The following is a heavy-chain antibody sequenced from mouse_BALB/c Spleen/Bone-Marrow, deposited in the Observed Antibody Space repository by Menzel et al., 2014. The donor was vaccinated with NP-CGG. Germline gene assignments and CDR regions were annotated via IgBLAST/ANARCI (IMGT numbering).Heavy chain of an antibody. CDR3: ARRWLPYAMDY. V-gene: IGHV1-14*01. CDR2: INPYSDGT. Sequence: QLKQSGPELVKPGASVKMSCKASGYTFTSYIMHWVKQKPGQGLEWIGYINPYSDGTKYNEKFKGKATPTSDKSSSTAYMELSSLTSEDSAVYYCARRWLPYAMDYWGQGTSVTVSS. CDR1: GYTFTSYI. D-gene: IGHD2-3*01. J-gene: IGHJ4*01.